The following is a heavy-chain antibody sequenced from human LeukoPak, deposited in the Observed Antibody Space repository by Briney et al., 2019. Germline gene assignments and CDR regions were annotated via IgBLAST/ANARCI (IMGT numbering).Heavy chain of an antibody. CDR1: GYTITNYA. Sequence: ASVKVSCKASGYTITNYALHWVRQAPGQRLEWMGWTNGATGNTRFSQDFQGRLTITIDTSASTAYMELSSLRSEDTAVYYCARSPGGNARTWLDYWGQGTLVTVSS. V-gene: IGHV1-3*02. J-gene: IGHJ4*02. CDR2: TNGATGNT. D-gene: IGHD4-23*01. CDR3: ARSPGGNARTWLDY.